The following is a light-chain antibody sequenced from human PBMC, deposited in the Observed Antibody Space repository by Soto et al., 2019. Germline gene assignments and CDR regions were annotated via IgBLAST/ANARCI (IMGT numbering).Light chain of an antibody. V-gene: IGKV3-20*01. J-gene: IGKJ1*01. Sequence: DIVLTQSPGTLSLSPGERATLSCTASQSVSSSDLAWYQQKPGQAPRLLIYDASSRATGIPDRFSGSGSGIDFTLTISRLEPEDFAVYYCQEYGSSRTFGQGTKVEIK. CDR2: DAS. CDR1: QSVSSSD. CDR3: QEYGSSRT.